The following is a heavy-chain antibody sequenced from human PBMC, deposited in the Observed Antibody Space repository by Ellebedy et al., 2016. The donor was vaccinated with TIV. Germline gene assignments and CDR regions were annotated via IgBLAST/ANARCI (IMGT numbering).Heavy chain of an antibody. Sequence: PGGSLRLSCAASGFTFSSYAMCWVRQAPGKGLEWISTISDSGSGTFFADSVKGRFIISRDNSKSTLYLQMNFLRAEDTAIYYCAKSPSRKPGLIDSWGQGTLVTVSS. D-gene: IGHD1-14*01. J-gene: IGHJ4*02. CDR3: AKSPSRKPGLIDS. CDR1: GFTFSSYA. V-gene: IGHV3-23*01. CDR2: ISDSGSGT.